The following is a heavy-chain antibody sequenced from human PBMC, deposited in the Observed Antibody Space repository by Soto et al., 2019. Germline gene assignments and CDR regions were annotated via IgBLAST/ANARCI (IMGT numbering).Heavy chain of an antibody. D-gene: IGHD6-13*01. CDR1: GFTFSSYN. Sequence: PGGSLRLSCAASGFTFSSYNMNWVRQAPGKGLEWVSYISSSSSTIYYADSVKGRFTISRDKAKNSLYLQMNSLRAEDTAVYYCARYSSSWAFDYWGKGTLVTVSS. J-gene: IGHJ4*02. CDR2: ISSSSSTI. V-gene: IGHV3-48*01. CDR3: ARYSSSWAFDY.